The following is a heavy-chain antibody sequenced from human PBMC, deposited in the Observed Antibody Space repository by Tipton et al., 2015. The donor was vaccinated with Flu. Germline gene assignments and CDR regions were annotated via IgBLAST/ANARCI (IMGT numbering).Heavy chain of an antibody. Sequence: TLSLTCTVSGDSMNTYKWSWIRQPPGKGLEWIAFIYSSGSTNYNPSLKSRVTISVDTSKNQFSLKVTSVTAADTAVYYCARGDYGDYDHEADGFDIWGQGTLVTVSA. J-gene: IGHJ3*02. V-gene: IGHV4-59*01. D-gene: IGHD4-17*01. CDR1: GDSMNTYK. CDR2: IYSSGST. CDR3: ARGDYGDYDHEADGFDI.